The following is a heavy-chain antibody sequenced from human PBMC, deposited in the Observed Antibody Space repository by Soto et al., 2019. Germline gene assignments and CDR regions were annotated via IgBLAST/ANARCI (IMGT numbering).Heavy chain of an antibody. J-gene: IGHJ4*02. CDR1: GGSITNSNW. CDR3: ARGPPIVGNTRPLES. D-gene: IGHD1-26*01. CDR2: IYHAGST. Sequence: SSETLSLTCTVSGGSITNSNWWSWVRLPPAKGLEWIGDIYHAGSTKYNPSLERRVTMSVDTSNNQFGLTLTSVTAADTAVYFCARGPPIVGNTRPLESWGQGTLVTVS. V-gene: IGHV4-4*02.